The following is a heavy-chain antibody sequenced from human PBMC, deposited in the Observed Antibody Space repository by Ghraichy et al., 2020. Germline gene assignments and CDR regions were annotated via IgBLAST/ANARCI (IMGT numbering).Heavy chain of an antibody. CDR1: GFTFSSYW. J-gene: IGHJ4*02. Sequence: GGSLRLSCAASGFTFSSYWMSWVRQAPGKGLEWVANIKQDGSEKYYVDSVKGRFTISRDNAKNSLYLQMNSLRAEDTAVYYCARGRSYDYVWGSYRVTSPFDSWDQGTLVTV. CDR2: IKQDGSEK. V-gene: IGHV3-7*03. CDR3: ARGRSYDYVWGSYRVTSPFDS. D-gene: IGHD3-16*02.